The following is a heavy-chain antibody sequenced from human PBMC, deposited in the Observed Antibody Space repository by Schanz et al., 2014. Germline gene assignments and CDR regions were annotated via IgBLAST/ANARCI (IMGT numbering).Heavy chain of an antibody. CDR1: GVSFSFYY. V-gene: IGHV4-34*02. CDR3: ARGQDHAKTGDL. J-gene: IGHJ5*02. Sequence: QVHLQQWGAGLLQPSETLSLTCGVGGVSFSFYYWSWVRQPPGKGLEWIGEVHPSGTTNYNPSLSYRFPMSVDASKIQFSLKLTSVTAADTAVYYCARGQDHAKTGDLWGRGTLVTISS. CDR2: VHPSGTT. D-gene: IGHD2-2*01.